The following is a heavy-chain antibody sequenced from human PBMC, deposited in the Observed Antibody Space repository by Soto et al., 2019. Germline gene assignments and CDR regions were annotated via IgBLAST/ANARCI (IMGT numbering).Heavy chain of an antibody. J-gene: IGHJ4*02. CDR3: VRSKGGYSYGTPFDY. V-gene: IGHV3-9*01. Sequence: EVQLEESGGALVQPGRSLRLSCAASGFTFDDYAMHWVRQVLGKGLEWVSSISWNSGNIGYADSVKGRFTTSRDNAKNAVDLRRSSLGPEDTALYYCVRSKGGYSYGTPFDYWGQGTLVTVSS. D-gene: IGHD5-18*01. CDR1: GFTFDDYA. CDR2: ISWNSGNI.